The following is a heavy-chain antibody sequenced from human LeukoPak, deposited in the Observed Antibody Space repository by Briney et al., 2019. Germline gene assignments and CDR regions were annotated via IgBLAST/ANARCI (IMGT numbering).Heavy chain of an antibody. CDR2: IYYSGST. V-gene: IGHV4-30-4*01. D-gene: IGHD6-19*01. CDR3: ARAVAVAGLSDY. CDR1: GGSISSGDYY. J-gene: IGHJ4*02. Sequence: SQTLSLTCTVSGGSISSGDYYWSWIRQPPGKGLEWIGYIYYSGSTYYNPSLKSRVTISVDTSKNQFSLKLSSVTAADTAVYYCARAVAVAGLSDYWGQGTLVTVSS.